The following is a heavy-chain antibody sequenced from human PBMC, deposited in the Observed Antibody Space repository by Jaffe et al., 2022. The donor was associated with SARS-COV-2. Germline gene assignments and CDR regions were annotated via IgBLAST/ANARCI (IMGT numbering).Heavy chain of an antibody. CDR1: GGSISSSSYY. J-gene: IGHJ6*03. CDR3: ARIASPIVVVPAAISFYYYYYYMDV. Sequence: QLQLQESGPGLVKPSETLSLTCTVSGGSISSSSYYWGWIRQPPGKGLEWIGSIYYSGSTYYNPSLKSRVTISVDTSKNQFSLKLSSVTAADTAVYYCARIASPIVVVPAAISFYYYYYYMDVWGKGTTVTVSS. CDR2: IYYSGST. V-gene: IGHV4-39*01. D-gene: IGHD2-2*01.